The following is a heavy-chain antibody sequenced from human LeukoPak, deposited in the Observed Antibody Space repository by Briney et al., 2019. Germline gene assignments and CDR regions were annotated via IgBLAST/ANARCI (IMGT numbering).Heavy chain of an antibody. V-gene: IGHV3-74*01. CDR3: ARQPDY. CDR1: GFTFSNYW. Sequence: GGSLRLSCAASGFTFSNYWMHWVRQAPGKGLVWVSHINSDGSRTNYAASVKGRFTISRDNAKNTLYLQMNSLRAKDTAVYYCARQPDYWGQGTLVTVSS. D-gene: IGHD1-14*01. J-gene: IGHJ4*02. CDR2: INSDGSRT.